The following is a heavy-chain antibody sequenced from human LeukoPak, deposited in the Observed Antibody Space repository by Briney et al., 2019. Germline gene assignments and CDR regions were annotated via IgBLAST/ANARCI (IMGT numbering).Heavy chain of an antibody. CDR2: ISGSGGST. J-gene: IGHJ5*02. CDR1: GFTFSSYA. Sequence: GGSLRLSCAASGFTFSSYAMNWVRQAPGKGLEWVSGISGSGGSTYYADSVKGRFAISRDNSKNTLYLQMNSLRAEDTAVYYCAKDRYSNYGNWFDPWGQGTLVTVFS. D-gene: IGHD4-11*01. CDR3: AKDRYSNYGNWFDP. V-gene: IGHV3-23*01.